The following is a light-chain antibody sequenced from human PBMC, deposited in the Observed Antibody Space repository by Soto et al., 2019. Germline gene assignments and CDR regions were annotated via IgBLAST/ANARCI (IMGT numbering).Light chain of an antibody. CDR3: QQYSSYWT. Sequence: DIQMTQSPSSLSASVGDRVTITCRASQTISRYLNWYQQRPGKAPNLLIYSASSLQSGVPSRFSGSGSGTEFTLTISSLQPDDFATYYCQQYSSYWTFGQGTKVDIK. V-gene: IGKV1-5*01. CDR1: QTISRY. CDR2: SAS. J-gene: IGKJ1*01.